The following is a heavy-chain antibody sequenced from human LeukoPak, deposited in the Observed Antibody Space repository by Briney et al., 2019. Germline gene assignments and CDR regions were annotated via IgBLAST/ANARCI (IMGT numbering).Heavy chain of an antibody. CDR2: IYHGECDS. J-gene: IGHJ4*02. CDR3: ARHYYDYVCGSYGIDY. Sequence: GESLQTSCKGSGSIFINYWIGGARQVTGKGVEWMGMIYHGECDSRYSTSFQGQVTFSADTSISPAYLQLSSLKPSDTAMYYCARHYYDYVCGSYGIDYWGQGTLVTVSS. V-gene: IGHV5-51*01. CDR1: GSIFINYW. D-gene: IGHD3-16*01.